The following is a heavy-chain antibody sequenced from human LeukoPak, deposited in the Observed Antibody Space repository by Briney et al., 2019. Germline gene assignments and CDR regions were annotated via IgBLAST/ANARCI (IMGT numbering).Heavy chain of an antibody. D-gene: IGHD3-10*01. V-gene: IGHV4-59*08. CDR3: ARYYGSGTYPLGY. Sequence: ASETLSLTCTVSGGSISGYYWSWIRQPPGKGLEWIGYIYYSGSTNYNPSFESRVTISIDTSKNQFSLKLSSVTAADTAVYYCARYYGSGTYPLGYWGQGTLVTVSS. CDR1: GGSISGYY. CDR2: IYYSGST. J-gene: IGHJ4*02.